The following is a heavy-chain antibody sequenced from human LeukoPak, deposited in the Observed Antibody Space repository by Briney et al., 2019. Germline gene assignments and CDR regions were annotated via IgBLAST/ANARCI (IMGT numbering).Heavy chain of an antibody. V-gene: IGHV5-51*01. CDR1: GSIFNTYW. J-gene: IGHJ4*02. D-gene: IGHD3-22*01. CDR3: ARPSSGYYEYYFDS. Sequence: GPPLLISGECSGSIFNTYWIGWGRQLPGKVLEWMGIIYPRDSDVKYSPSFQGQVTIAADKSICTTYLQWSSLKASDTAMYYCARPSSGYYEYYFDSWGQGTLVTVSS. CDR2: IYPRDSDV.